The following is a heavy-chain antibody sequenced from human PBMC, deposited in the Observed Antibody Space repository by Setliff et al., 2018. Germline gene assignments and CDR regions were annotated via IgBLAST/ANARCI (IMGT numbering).Heavy chain of an antibody. V-gene: IGHV4-30-4*08. J-gene: IGHJ4*02. CDR2: IYSSGST. D-gene: IGHD3-22*01. CDR3: ARESRYYYDNLGTLDY. CDR1: GGSISSGDYY. Sequence: SETLSLTCTVSGGSISSGDYYWSWIRQPPGKGLEWIGYIYSSGSTYYNPSLKSRVSISVDTSKNRFSLKLSSVTAADTAVYYCARESRYYYDNLGTLDYWGQGTLVTVS.